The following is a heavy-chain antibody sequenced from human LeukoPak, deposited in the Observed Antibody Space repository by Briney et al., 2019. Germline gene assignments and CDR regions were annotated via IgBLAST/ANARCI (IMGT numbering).Heavy chain of an antibody. CDR2: IYHSGST. J-gene: IGHJ4*02. CDR1: GGSISSGGHC. Sequence: SQTLSLTCAVSGGSISSGGHCWSWHRQPPGRGLEGFGYIYHSGSTYYNPSLKSRVTISVDRSKTQFSLKLSSVTAADTAVYYCARGFGGVIVIPYYFDYWGQGTLVTVSS. D-gene: IGHD3-16*02. V-gene: IGHV4-30-2*01. CDR3: ARGFGGVIVIPYYFDY.